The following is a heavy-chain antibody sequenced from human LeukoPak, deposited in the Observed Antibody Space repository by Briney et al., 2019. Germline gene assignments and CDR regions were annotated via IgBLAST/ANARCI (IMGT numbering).Heavy chain of an antibody. CDR3: ARSRSMGIYAFDI. V-gene: IGHV5-51*01. D-gene: IGHD3-10*01. Sequence: GESLKISCKGSGYTFTSYWIGWVRQMPGKGLEWMGIIYPGDSDTRYSPSFQGQVTISADKSISTAYLQWSSLKASDTAMYYCARSRSMGIYAFDIWGQGTMVTVSS. CDR1: GYTFTSYW. CDR2: IYPGDSDT. J-gene: IGHJ3*02.